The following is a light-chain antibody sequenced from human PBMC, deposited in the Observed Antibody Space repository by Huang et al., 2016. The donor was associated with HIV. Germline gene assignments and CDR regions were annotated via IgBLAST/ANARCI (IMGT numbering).Light chain of an antibody. CDR3: QQYYNWPPLT. V-gene: IGKV3-15*01. Sequence: EIVMTQSPATLSVSPGESATLSCRASQGVGRNLAWYQQRHGQAPRLLRYGASSRATGIPARFSGSGSVTEVTLTISSLQSDDFSVYYCQQYYNWPPLTFGGGSKVEIK. J-gene: IGKJ4*01. CDR1: QGVGRN. CDR2: GAS.